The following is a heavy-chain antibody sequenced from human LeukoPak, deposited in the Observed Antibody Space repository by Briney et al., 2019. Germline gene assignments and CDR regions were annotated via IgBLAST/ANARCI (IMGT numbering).Heavy chain of an antibody. CDR3: ARDKWFGDEFDDY. V-gene: IGHV7-4-1*02. CDR2: INTNTGNP. CDR1: GGTFSSYA. D-gene: IGHD3-10*01. Sequence: ASVKVSCKASGGTFSSYAISWVRQAPGQGLEWMGWINTNTGNPTYAQGFTGRFVFSLDTSVSTAYLQISSLKAEDTAVYYCARDKWFGDEFDDYWGQGTLVTVSS. J-gene: IGHJ4*02.